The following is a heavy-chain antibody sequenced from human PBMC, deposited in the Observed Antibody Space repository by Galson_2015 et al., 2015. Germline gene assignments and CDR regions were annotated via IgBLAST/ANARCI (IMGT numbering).Heavy chain of an antibody. CDR3: ARTMYTSGYFAYFDH. CDR1: GYTFTSYW. D-gene: IGHD6-19*01. J-gene: IGHJ4*02. V-gene: IGHV5-51*01. Sequence: QSGAEVKKPGESLKISCKGSGYTFTSYWIGWVRQMPGKGLEWMGIIYPGDSDTRYSPSLQGQVTISADKSSNTAYLQWSSLEASDTAIYYCARTMYTSGYFAYFDHWGQGTLVTVSS. CDR2: IYPGDSDT.